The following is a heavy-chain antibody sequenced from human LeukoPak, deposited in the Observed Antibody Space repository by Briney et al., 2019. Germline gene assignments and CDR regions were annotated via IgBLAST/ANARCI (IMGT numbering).Heavy chain of an antibody. CDR3: ARDQHGGVVRGVITFWFDP. CDR1: GFTFSSYS. J-gene: IGHJ5*02. D-gene: IGHD3-10*01. V-gene: IGHV3-21*01. Sequence: GGSLRLSCAASGFTFSSYSMNWVRQAPGKGLEWVSSISSSSSYIYYADSVKGRFTISRDNAKNSLYLQMNSLRAEDTAVYYCARDQHGGVVRGVITFWFDPWGQGTLVTVSS. CDR2: ISSSSSYI.